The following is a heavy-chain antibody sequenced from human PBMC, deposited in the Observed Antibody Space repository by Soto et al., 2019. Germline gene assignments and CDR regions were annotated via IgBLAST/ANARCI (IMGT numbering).Heavy chain of an antibody. Sequence: SQTMSLTNSVAGDTVTNHGGTWIRQTKKKGLEWIGYMHYTGFSHYNPSLKSRVTISVDTSKNQFSLKLSSVTAADTAVYYCARVRGYDILTGYYPPTDNFAYWGQGTLVTVSS. D-gene: IGHD3-9*01. CDR2: MHYTGFS. V-gene: IGHV4-59*02. J-gene: IGHJ4*02. CDR1: GDTVTNHG. CDR3: ARVRGYDILTGYYPPTDNFAY.